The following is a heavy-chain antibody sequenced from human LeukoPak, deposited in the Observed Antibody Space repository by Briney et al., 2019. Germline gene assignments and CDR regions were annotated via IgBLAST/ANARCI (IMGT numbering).Heavy chain of an antibody. CDR1: GYTFTSYD. D-gene: IGHD1-14*01. CDR2: MNPNSGNT. CDR3: ARGKPDYYYYYMDV. J-gene: IGHJ6*03. Sequence: ASVNVSCKASGYTFTSYDINWVRQATGQGLEWMGWMNPNSGNTGYAQKFQGRVTMTRNTSISTAYMELSSLRSEDTAVYYCARGKPDYYYYYMDVWGKGTTVTVSS. V-gene: IGHV1-8*01.